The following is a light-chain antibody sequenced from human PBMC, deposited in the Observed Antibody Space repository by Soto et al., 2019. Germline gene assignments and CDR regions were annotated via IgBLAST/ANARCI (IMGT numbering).Light chain of an antibody. CDR1: QSVSSRN. CDR2: GAS. J-gene: IGKJ2*01. Sequence: EMVLTQSPGTLSLSPGEGATLSCRASQSVSSRNLAWFRQKPGQAPRLLIYGASNGAPGIPARFSGSGSGTAFFLTVNRVEPEDIVVYSYQASGYSPPAYTCGQGTKVQSK. CDR3: QASGYSPPAYT. V-gene: IGKV3-20*01.